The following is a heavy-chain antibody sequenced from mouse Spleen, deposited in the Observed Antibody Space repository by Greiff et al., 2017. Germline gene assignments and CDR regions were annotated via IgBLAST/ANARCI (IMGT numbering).Heavy chain of an antibody. D-gene: IGHD2-1*01. Sequence: VKLMESGPGLVAPSQSLSITCTVSGFSLTNYAVHWVRQSPGKGLEWLGVIWSDGSTDYNAAFISRLSISKDNSKSQVFFKMNSLQADDTAIYYCARNPLYGNYGGWFAYWGQGTLVTVSA. J-gene: IGHJ3*01. V-gene: IGHV2-4-1*01. CDR3: ARNPLYGNYGGWFAY. CDR1: GFSLTNYA. CDR2: IWSDGST.